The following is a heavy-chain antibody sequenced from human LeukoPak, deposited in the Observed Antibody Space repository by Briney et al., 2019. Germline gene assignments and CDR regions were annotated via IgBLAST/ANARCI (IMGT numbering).Heavy chain of an antibody. Sequence: SQTLSLTCTVSGGSISSGSYYWSWIRQPAGKGLEWIGEINHSGSTNYNPSLKSRVTISVDTSKNQFSLKLSSVTAADTAVYYCARGPGSSWYKGAFDIWGQGTMVTVSS. CDR2: INHSGST. V-gene: IGHV4-61*09. D-gene: IGHD6-13*01. J-gene: IGHJ3*02. CDR3: ARGPGSSWYKGAFDI. CDR1: GGSISSGSYY.